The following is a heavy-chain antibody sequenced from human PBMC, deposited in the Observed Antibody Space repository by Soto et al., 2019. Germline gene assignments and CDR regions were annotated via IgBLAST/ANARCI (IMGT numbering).Heavy chain of an antibody. J-gene: IGHJ5*02. CDR2: ISAYNGNT. Sequence: VKDSCKASGYTFTSYGISWVRQAPGQGLEWMGWISAYNGNTNYAQKLQGRVTMTTDTSTSTAYMELRSLRSDDTAVYYCARVGSSWSGDWFDPWGQGTLVTVSS. CDR3: ARVGSSWSGDWFDP. V-gene: IGHV1-18*01. CDR1: GYTFTSYG. D-gene: IGHD6-13*01.